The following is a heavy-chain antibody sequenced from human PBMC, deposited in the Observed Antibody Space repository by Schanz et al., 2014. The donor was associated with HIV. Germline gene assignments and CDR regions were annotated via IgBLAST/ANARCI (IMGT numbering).Heavy chain of an antibody. CDR3: AREDGWFGDIYYFGLDV. J-gene: IGHJ6*02. D-gene: IGHD3-10*01. CDR2: MGSSGDDRT. Sequence: AQLVESGGGVVQPGRYLRLSCAASGFNFSSHGMHWVRQAPGKGLEWVSAMGSSGDDRTYYADSVKGRFTISRDNAKNSLYLQMNTLRAEDTAVYYCAREDGWFGDIYYFGLDVWGRGTTVTVSS. V-gene: IGHV3-21*01. CDR1: GFNFSSHG.